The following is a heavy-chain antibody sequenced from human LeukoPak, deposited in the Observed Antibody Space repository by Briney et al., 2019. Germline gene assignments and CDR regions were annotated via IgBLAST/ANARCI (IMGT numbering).Heavy chain of an antibody. J-gene: IGHJ4*02. CDR2: INPSAGST. CDR1: GYTFTANY. D-gene: IGHD5-12*01. Sequence: GASVKVSCKASGYTFTANYMHCVRQAPGHGLEWMGIINPSAGSTTYAQKFQGRVAMTRDTSTSTVYMELSSLRSEDTAVYYCARDRRYNDYDYCFDSWGQGTLVTVSS. CDR3: ARDRRYNDYDYCFDS. V-gene: IGHV1-46*01.